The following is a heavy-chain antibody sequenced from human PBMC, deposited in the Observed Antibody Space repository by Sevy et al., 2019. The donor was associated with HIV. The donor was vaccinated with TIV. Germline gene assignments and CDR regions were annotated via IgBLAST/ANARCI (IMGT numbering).Heavy chain of an antibody. CDR1: GGSLTSDDSY. J-gene: IGHJ4*02. CDR2: IHYTGGT. CDR3: ANKRGYSHGPFDY. V-gene: IGHV4-30-4*01. Sequence: SETLSLTCTVSGGSLTSDDSYWSWIRQPPGKGLEWLGYIHYTGGTYYNPFLKSRIAMSVDTSEEQFSLRLSFLTAADTAFYYYANKRGYSHGPFDYWGQGILVTVSS. D-gene: IGHD5-12*01.